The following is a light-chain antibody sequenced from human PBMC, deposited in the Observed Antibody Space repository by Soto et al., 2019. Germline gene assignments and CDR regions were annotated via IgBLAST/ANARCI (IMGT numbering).Light chain of an antibody. CDR2: YAS. CDR1: QSVSNN. V-gene: IGKV3-15*01. J-gene: IGKJ5*01. CDR3: QQYNNWPPIT. Sequence: EIMMTQSPATLSVSPGERATLSCRASQSVSNNLACYQQKPGRAPRLLINYASTRATGVPARFSGSGSGRKVILTISSLQSADFALYYCQQYNNWPPITFGQGTRLEIK.